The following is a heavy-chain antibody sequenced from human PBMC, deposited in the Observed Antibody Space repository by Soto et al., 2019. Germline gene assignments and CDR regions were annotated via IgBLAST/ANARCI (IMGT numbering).Heavy chain of an antibody. V-gene: IGHV4-59*01. CDR3: AREGRDGYNSRFDP. D-gene: IGHD5-12*01. CDR1: GGSISSYY. CDR2: IYYSGST. Sequence: SEPLSLTCTVSGGSISSYYWSWIRQPPGKGLEWIGYIYYSGSTNYNPSLKSRVTISVDTSKNQFSLKLSSVTAADTAVYYCAREGRDGYNSRFDPWGQGTLVTVS. J-gene: IGHJ5*02.